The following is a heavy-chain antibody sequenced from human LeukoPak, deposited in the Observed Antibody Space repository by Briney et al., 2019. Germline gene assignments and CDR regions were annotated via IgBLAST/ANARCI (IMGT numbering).Heavy chain of an antibody. V-gene: IGHV1-2*02. CDR1: GYTFTGYY. Sequence: ASVKVSCKASGYTFTGYYMHWVRQAPGQGLEWMGWINPNSGGTNYAQKFQGRVTMTRDTSISTAYMELSRLRSDDTAVYYRARALLGYCSSTSCHEFDYWGQGTLVTVSS. CDR3: ARALLGYCSSTSCHEFDY. J-gene: IGHJ4*02. CDR2: INPNSGGT. D-gene: IGHD2-2*01.